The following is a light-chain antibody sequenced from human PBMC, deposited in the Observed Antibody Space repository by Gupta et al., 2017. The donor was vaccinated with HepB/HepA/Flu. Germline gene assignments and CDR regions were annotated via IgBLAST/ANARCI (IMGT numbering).Light chain of an antibody. Sequence: LSASVGDRVTITCRASQDINSYLIWYQQKPGKAPNLLIYTASTLQGGVPSRFSGSGSGTEFTLTISSLQPEDFATYYCQQFNSYPITFGQGTRLDIK. J-gene: IGKJ5*01. CDR1: QDINSY. CDR2: TAS. CDR3: QQFNSYPIT. V-gene: IGKV1-9*01.